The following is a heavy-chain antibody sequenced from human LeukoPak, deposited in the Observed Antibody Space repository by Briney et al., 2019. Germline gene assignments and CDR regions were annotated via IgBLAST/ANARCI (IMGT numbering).Heavy chain of an antibody. J-gene: IGHJ4*02. Sequence: PGGSLRLSCAASGFTVSSNYMSWVRQAPGKGLEWVSVIYSGGTTHNADSVKGRFTISRDNSKNTLYLQMNSLRAEDTAVYYCARDTNYHGSGSSDYWGQGTLVTVSS. CDR2: IYSGGTT. CDR1: GFTVSSNY. V-gene: IGHV3-66*01. CDR3: ARDTNYHGSGSSDY. D-gene: IGHD3-10*01.